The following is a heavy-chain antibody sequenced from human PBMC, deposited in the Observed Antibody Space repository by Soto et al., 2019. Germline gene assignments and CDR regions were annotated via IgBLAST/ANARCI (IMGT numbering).Heavy chain of an antibody. Sequence: QVQLVQSGDEVKKPGASVKVSCKASGYIFVNYGIAWVRQAPGQGLEWMGWISPYTGNTHSATQVQGRLTMTTDTTPSTAYMDLGSLTSDDTAVYYCVMVDNYVTPTPQDVWGQGTTVTVSS. V-gene: IGHV1-18*01. D-gene: IGHD3-16*01. CDR1: GYIFVNYG. CDR2: ISPYTGNT. CDR3: VMVDNYVTPTPQDV. J-gene: IGHJ6*02.